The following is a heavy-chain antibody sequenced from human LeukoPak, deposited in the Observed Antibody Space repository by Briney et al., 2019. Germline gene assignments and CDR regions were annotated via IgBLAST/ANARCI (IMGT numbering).Heavy chain of an antibody. CDR3: ARGGIVVVPAAIPEGHENYMDV. V-gene: IGHV3-21*01. CDR2: ISSSSSHI. D-gene: IGHD2-2*02. Sequence: PGGSLRLSCAASGLTFSSYSMNWVRQAPGKGLEWVSSISSSSSHIYYADSVKGRFTISRDNAKNSLYLQMNSLRAEDTAVYYCARGGIVVVPAAIPEGHENYMDVWGKGTTVTVSS. CDR1: GLTFSSYS. J-gene: IGHJ6*03.